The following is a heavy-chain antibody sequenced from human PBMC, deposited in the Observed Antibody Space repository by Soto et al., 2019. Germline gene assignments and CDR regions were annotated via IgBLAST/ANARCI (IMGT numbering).Heavy chain of an antibody. Sequence: QVHLVQSGAEVKKPGSSVRVSCKATGGTFSSHALAWVRQAPGQGFEWMGRIIPIDGTFNLGDKFQGRVTITADESTGTGYMEVGSLRLEDTAVYFCARVGVAAPYYLDLWGQGTQVIVSS. CDR3: ARVGVAAPYYLDL. CDR1: GGTFSSHA. J-gene: IGHJ4*02. CDR2: IIPIDGTF. D-gene: IGHD6-25*01. V-gene: IGHV1-69*11.